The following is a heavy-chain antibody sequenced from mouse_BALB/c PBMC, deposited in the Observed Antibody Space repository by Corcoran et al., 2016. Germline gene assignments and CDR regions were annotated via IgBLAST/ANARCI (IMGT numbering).Heavy chain of an antibody. CDR1: GYSFTDYI. CDR2: INPYYGST. D-gene: IGHD1-1*01. CDR3: ARDYGSSYFDD. Sequence: EIQLQQTGPELVKPGASVKISCKASGYSFTDYIMLWVKQSHGKSLEWIGNINPYYGSTSYNLKFKGKATLTVDKSSSTAYMQLNSMTSEDPAVYDCARDYGSSYFDDWGQGTTLTVSS. V-gene: IGHV1-39*01. J-gene: IGHJ2*01.